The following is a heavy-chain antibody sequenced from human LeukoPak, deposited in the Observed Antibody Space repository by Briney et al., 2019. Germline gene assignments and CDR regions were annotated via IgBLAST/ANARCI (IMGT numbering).Heavy chain of an antibody. CDR1: GRSISSSTHC. V-gene: IGHV4-39*01. CDR2: IDYTGTS. J-gene: IGHJ6*03. CDR3: ARLPAITTYYYYYMDV. D-gene: IGHD3-16*01. Sequence: SETLSLTCTVSGRSISSSTHCWGWLRQAAGKGLDCIRTIDYTGTSYYNPSLKSRVTMSVDTSKNQFSLRLSSVTAADTAVYYCARLPAITTYYYYYMDVWGKGTMVTVYS.